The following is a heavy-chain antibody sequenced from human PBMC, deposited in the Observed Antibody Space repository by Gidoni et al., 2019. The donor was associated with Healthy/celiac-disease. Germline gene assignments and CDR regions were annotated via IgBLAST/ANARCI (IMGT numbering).Heavy chain of an antibody. CDR3: LRGAYGDYDALGYYYYGMDV. Sequence: QVQLVESGGGVVQPGRSLRLSCAASGFTFSSYAMHWVRQAPGKGLEWVAVISYDGSNKYYADSVKGRFTISRDNSKNTLYLQMNSLRAEDTAVYYCLRGAYGDYDALGYYYYGMDVWGQGTTVTVSS. V-gene: IGHV3-30-3*01. D-gene: IGHD4-17*01. J-gene: IGHJ6*02. CDR2: ISYDGSNK. CDR1: GFTFSSYA.